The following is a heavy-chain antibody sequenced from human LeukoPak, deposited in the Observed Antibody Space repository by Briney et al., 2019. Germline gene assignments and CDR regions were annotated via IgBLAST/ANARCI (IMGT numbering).Heavy chain of an antibody. CDR2: IYYSGST. D-gene: IGHD1-26*01. Sequence: PSETLSLTCTVSGGSISSYYWSWIRQPPGKGLEWTGYIYYSGSTNYNPSLKSRVTISLDTSNNQVSLRLSSVTAADTAVYYCAKGGTYGGGADYWGQGTLVTVSS. J-gene: IGHJ4*02. CDR1: GGSISSYY. V-gene: IGHV4-59*01. CDR3: AKGGTYGGGADY.